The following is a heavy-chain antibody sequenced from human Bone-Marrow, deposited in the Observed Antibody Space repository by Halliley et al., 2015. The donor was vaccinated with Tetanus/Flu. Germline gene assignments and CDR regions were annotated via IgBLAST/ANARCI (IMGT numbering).Heavy chain of an antibody. CDR3: AQDSYYYDSSGFLLDY. Sequence: SLRLSCAVSGGSITSSNWHSWVRQPPGKGLEWIGEISHIGSTNYNPSLKSRVTISIDKSKNQFSLKLSSVTAADTAVYYCAQDSYYYDSSGFLLDYWGQGTLVTVSS. CDR1: GGSITSSNW. CDR2: ISHIGST. V-gene: IGHV4-4*02. J-gene: IGHJ4*02. D-gene: IGHD3-22*01.